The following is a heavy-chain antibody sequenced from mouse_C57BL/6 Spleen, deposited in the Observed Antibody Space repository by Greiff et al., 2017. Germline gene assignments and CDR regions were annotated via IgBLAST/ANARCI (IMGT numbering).Heavy chain of an antibody. CDR2: IYPGDGDT. J-gene: IGHJ1*03. Sequence: QVQLQQSGPELVKPGASVKISCKASGYAFSSSWMNWVKQRPGKGLEWIGRIYPGDGDTNYNGKFKGKATLTADKSSSTAYMQLSSLTSEDSAVYFCARSDGYRGYFDVWGTGTTVTVSS. CDR1: GYAFSSSW. D-gene: IGHD2-3*01. V-gene: IGHV1-82*01. CDR3: ARSDGYRGYFDV.